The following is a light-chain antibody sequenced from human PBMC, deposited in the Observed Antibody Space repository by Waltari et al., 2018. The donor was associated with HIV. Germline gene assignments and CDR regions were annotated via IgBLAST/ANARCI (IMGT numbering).Light chain of an antibody. J-gene: IGLJ3*02. CDR2: DNN. V-gene: IGLV1-40*01. Sequence: QSVLTQPPSVSGAPGQRVTLSCTGNTSNIGADYAIHWYQQVPGTAPKVVIYDNNNRPSGVPDRFSGSKSGASASLIIAGLQAEDEANYFCQSYDSSLSASVFGGGTKLTVL. CDR1: TSNIGADYA. CDR3: QSYDSSLSASV.